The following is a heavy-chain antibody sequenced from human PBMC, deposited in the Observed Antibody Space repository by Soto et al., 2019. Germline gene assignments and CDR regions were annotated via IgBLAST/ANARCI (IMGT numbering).Heavy chain of an antibody. CDR1: GGSISSGDYY. V-gene: IGHV4-30-4*01. D-gene: IGHD3-22*01. CDR2: IYYSGST. Sequence: QVQLQESGPGLVKPSQTLSLTCTVSGGSISSGDYYWGWIRQPPGKGLEWIGYIYYSGSTYQHPSLKSRVTISVDTSKNQLSLKLSSVTAADTALYYCARVGAYYYDRSGYYVDYWGQGTLVTVSS. J-gene: IGHJ4*02. CDR3: ARVGAYYYDRSGYYVDY.